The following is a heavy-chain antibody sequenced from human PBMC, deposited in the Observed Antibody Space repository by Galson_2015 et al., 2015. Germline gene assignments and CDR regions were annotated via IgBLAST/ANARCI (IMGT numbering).Heavy chain of an antibody. CDR3: AHMGCYSDSSGYTWAFDY. V-gene: IGHV2-5*02. CDR2: IYWDEDK. D-gene: IGHD3-22*01. CDR1: GFSLRTSGVG. Sequence: PALVNPTQPLTLTCTFSGFSLRTSGVGVGWIRQPPGKALEWLALIYWDEDKRYSPSLKNRLTITKDTSKNQVVLTMTNMDPVDTSIYYCAHMGCYSDSSGYTWAFDYWGQGTLVAVSS. J-gene: IGHJ4*02.